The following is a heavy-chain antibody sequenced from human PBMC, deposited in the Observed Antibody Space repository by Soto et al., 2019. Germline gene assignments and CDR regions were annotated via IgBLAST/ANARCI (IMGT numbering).Heavy chain of an antibody. J-gene: IGHJ4*02. Sequence: QIQLVQSEVEVKKPGASVKVSCTASGYSFNTYSISWVRQAPGQGLEWMGWISTYNENTNYAHKFQGRVTMITDSSTSTAYMELRSLTSDDTAVYYCARGLTNFWSGYYMGGYFDSWGQGTLVTVSS. CDR2: ISTYNENT. D-gene: IGHD3-3*01. V-gene: IGHV1-18*04. CDR1: GYSFNTYS. CDR3: ARGLTNFWSGYYMGGYFDS.